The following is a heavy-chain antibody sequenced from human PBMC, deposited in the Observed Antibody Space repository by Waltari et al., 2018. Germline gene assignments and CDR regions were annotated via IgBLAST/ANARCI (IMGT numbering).Heavy chain of an antibody. CDR2: IYYSGST. CDR1: GGSISSSSYY. D-gene: IGHD6-13*01. Sequence: QLQLQESGPGLVKPSETLSLTCTVSGGSISSSSYYWGWIRQPPGKGLEWIGSIYYSGSTYYNPSLKSRVTISVDTSKNQFSLKLSSVTAADTAVYYCAREEVIAAAGTSFDYWGQGTLVTVSS. V-gene: IGHV4-39*07. J-gene: IGHJ4*02. CDR3: AREEVIAAAGTSFDY.